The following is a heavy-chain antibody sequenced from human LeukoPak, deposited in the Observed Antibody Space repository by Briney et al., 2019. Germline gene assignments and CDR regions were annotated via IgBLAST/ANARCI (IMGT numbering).Heavy chain of an antibody. D-gene: IGHD2-15*01. V-gene: IGHV4-59*08. CDR1: GGSINYYF. CDR3: ARVNTQGVPSP. Sequence: SETLSLTCTVSGGSINYYFWSWIRQPPGKGLEWVGYIYYTGGTDYNPSLRSRVTISVDTSKNQFSLKLSSVTAADTAVYYCARVNTQGVPSPWGQGILVTVSS. CDR2: IYYTGGT. J-gene: IGHJ5*02.